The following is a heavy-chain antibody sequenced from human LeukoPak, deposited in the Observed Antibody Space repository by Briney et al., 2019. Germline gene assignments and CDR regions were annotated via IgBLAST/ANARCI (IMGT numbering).Heavy chain of an antibody. J-gene: IGHJ3*02. V-gene: IGHV1-2*02. D-gene: IGHD3-3*01. CDR2: INPNSGGT. CDR3: ASGRLEPYDAFDI. CDR1: GYTFTGYY. Sequence: ASVKVSCKASGYTFTGYYMHRVRQAPGQGLEWMGWINPNSGGTNYAQKFQGRVTMTRDTSISTAYMELSRLRSDDTALYHCASGRLEPYDAFDIWGQGTMVTVS.